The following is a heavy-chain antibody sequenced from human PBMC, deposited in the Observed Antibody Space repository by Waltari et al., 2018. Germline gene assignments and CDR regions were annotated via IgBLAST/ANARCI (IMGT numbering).Heavy chain of an antibody. V-gene: IGHV1-69*08. Sequence: QVQLVQSGAEVKKPGSSVKVSCKASGGTFSSYTISWVRQAPGQGLEWMGRIIPMLGIANYAQKFQGRVTITADKSTSTAYMELSSLRSEDTAVYYCAREEDGDYPLDYWGQGTLVTVSS. CDR2: IIPMLGIA. CDR1: GGTFSSYT. J-gene: IGHJ4*02. CDR3: AREEDGDYPLDY. D-gene: IGHD4-17*01.